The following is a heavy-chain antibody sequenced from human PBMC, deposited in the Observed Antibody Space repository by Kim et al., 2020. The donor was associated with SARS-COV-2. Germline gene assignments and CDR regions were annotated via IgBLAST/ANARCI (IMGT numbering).Heavy chain of an antibody. D-gene: IGHD5-18*01. J-gene: IGHJ4*02. Sequence: GGSLRLSCAASGFTFSNAWMSWVRQAPGKGLEWVGRIKSKTDGGTTDYAAPVKGRFTLSRDDSKNTLYLQMNSLKTEDTAVYYCTTAGYSYGGGFDYWGQGTLVTVSS. V-gene: IGHV3-15*01. CDR2: IKSKTDGGTT. CDR1: GFTFSNAW. CDR3: TTAGYSYGGGFDY.